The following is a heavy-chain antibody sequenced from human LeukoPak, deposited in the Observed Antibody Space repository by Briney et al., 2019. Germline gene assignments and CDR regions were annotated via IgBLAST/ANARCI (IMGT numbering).Heavy chain of an antibody. J-gene: IGHJ4*02. CDR3: ARIAVTYAFDY. Sequence: GSLRLSCAASGFTFSSYEMNWVRQAPGKGLEWVSYISSSGSTIYYADSVKGRFTISRDNAKNSLYLQMNSLRAEDTAVYYCARIAVTYAFDYWGQGTLVTVSS. CDR1: GFTFSSYE. V-gene: IGHV3-48*03. D-gene: IGHD4-17*01. CDR2: ISSSGSTI.